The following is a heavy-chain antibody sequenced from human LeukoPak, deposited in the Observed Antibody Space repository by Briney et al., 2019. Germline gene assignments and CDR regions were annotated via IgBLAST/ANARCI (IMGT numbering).Heavy chain of an antibody. CDR1: GGTFSSYA. V-gene: IGHV1-69*13. CDR2: IIPIFGTA. J-gene: IGHJ5*02. CDR3: AISTVTKENWFDP. Sequence: ASVKVSCKASGGTFSSYAISWVRQAPGQGLEWMGGIIPIFGTANYAQKFQGRVTITADESTSTAYMELSSLRSEDTAVYYCAISTVTKENWFDPWGQGTLVTVSS. D-gene: IGHD4-17*01.